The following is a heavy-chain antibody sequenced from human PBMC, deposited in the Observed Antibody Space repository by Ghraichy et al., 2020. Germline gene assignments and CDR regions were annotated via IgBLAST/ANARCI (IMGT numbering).Heavy chain of an antibody. Sequence: SETLSLTCTVSGGSISSYYWSWIRQPAGKGLEWIGRIYTSGSTNYNPSLKSRVTMSVDTSKNQFSLKLSSVTAADTAVYYCARDAAAAGTDYYYYGMDVWGQGTTVTVSS. CDR3: ARDAAAAGTDYYYYGMDV. CDR2: IYTSGST. D-gene: IGHD6-13*01. CDR1: GGSISSYY. V-gene: IGHV4-4*07. J-gene: IGHJ6*02.